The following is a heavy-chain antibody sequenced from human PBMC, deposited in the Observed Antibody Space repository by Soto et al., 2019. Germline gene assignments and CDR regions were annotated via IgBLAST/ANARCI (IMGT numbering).Heavy chain of an antibody. CDR3: ARSQGSSTSRVIYYYYYYGMDV. Sequence: QVQLVQSGAEVKKPGSSVKVSCKASGGTFGSYAISWVRQAPGQGLEWMGGIIPIPGTANYAQKFQGRVTIAAGEPTSTAYMELSSLRSEDTAVYYCARSQGSSTSRVIYYYYYYGMDVWCQGAAVSVPS. J-gene: IGHJ6*02. D-gene: IGHD2-2*01. CDR2: IIPIPGTA. CDR1: GGTFGSYA. V-gene: IGHV1-69*01.